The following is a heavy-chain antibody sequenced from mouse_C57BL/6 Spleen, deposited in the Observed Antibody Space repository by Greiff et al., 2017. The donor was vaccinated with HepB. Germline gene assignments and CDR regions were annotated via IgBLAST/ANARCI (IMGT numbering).Heavy chain of an antibody. D-gene: IGHD1-1*01. CDR2: ISSGSSTI. CDR3: ARPGDYYGSSLFDY. Sequence: EVQGVESGGGLVKPGGSLKLSCAASGFTFSDYGMHWVRQAPEKGLEWVAYISSGSSTIYYADTVKGRFTISRDNAKNTLFLQMTSLRSEDTAMYYCARPGDYYGSSLFDYWGQGTTLTVSS. J-gene: IGHJ2*01. V-gene: IGHV5-17*01. CDR1: GFTFSDYG.